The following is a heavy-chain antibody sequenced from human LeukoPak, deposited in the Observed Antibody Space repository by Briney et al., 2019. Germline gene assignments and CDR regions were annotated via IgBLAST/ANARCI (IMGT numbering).Heavy chain of an antibody. J-gene: IGHJ6*04. D-gene: IGHD6-13*01. V-gene: IGHV1-69*05. Sequence: GSSVKVSCKASGGTFSSYAISWVRQAPGQGLEWMGGIIPIFGTANYAQKFQGRVTITTDESTSTAYMELSSLRSEDTAVYYCARLRGPIAAAPMDVWGKGTTVTVSS. CDR1: GGTFSSYA. CDR3: ARLRGPIAAAPMDV. CDR2: IIPIFGTA.